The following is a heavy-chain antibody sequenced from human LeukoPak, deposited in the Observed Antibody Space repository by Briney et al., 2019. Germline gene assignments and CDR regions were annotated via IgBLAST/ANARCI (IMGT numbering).Heavy chain of an antibody. V-gene: IGHV1-69*04. D-gene: IGHD5-18*01. J-gene: IGHJ4*02. CDR2: IITILGIA. Sequence: GAAVKVSCKASGGTFSSYAISWVRQAPGQGLEWMGRIITILGIANYAQKFQGRVTITADKSTSTAYMELSSLRSEDTAVYYCAEGFQNSYGYFWGEGTLVTVSS. CDR1: GGTFSSYA. CDR3: AEGFQNSYGYF.